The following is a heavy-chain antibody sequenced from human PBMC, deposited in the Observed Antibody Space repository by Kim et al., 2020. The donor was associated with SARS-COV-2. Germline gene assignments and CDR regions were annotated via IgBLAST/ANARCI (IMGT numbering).Heavy chain of an antibody. J-gene: IGHJ4*02. V-gene: IGHV3-64D*09. CDR2: INSNGLST. CDR3: VKEIHTVTSPFDC. D-gene: IGHD4-17*01. CDR1: GFPFSAYA. Sequence: GGSLRLSCSASGFPFSAYAIHWVRQAPRKGLDYVAAINSNGLSTYYADSVKGRFTISRDNSKNTVYLQMSCLRGEDTAVYYCVKEIHTVTSPFDCWGQGTLVTVSS.